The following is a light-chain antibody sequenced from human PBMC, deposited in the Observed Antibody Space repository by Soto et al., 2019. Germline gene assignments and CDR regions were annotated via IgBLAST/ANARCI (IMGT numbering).Light chain of an antibody. CDR1: SSNIGNNY. V-gene: IGLV1-51*01. J-gene: IGLJ2*01. CDR3: GTWDSSRSAAV. Sequence: QSVLTQPPSVSAAPGQKVTISCSGSSSNIGNNYVYWYQQLPGTAPKLLLYDNNKRPSGIPDRFSGSKSGTSATLGITGLQTGDEADYYCGTWDSSRSAAVFGGGTKLTVL. CDR2: DNN.